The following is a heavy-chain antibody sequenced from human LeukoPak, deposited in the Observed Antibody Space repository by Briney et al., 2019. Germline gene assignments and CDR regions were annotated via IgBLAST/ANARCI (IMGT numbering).Heavy chain of an antibody. CDR2: ISYDGSNK. D-gene: IGHD6-19*01. V-gene: IGHV3-30-3*02. Sequence: GGSLRLSCAASGFTFSSYAMHWVRQAPGKGLEGVAVISYDGSNKYYADSVKGRFTISRDDSKNTLYLQMNSLRAEDTAVYYCAKFKGQWLVLGIVDYWGQGTLVTVSS. CDR1: GFTFSSYA. J-gene: IGHJ4*02. CDR3: AKFKGQWLVLGIVDY.